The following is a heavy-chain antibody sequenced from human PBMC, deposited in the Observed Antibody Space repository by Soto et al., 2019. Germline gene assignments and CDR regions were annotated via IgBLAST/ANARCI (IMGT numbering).Heavy chain of an antibody. CDR3: ARHDGGNRRPFDY. Sequence: ETLSLTCTVSGGSISSSSYYWGWIRQPPGKGLEWIGSIYYSGSTYYNPSLKSRVTISVDTSKNQFSLKLSSVTAADTAVYYCARHDGGNRRPFDYWGQGTLVTVSS. J-gene: IGHJ4*02. CDR2: IYYSGST. V-gene: IGHV4-39*01. CDR1: GGSISSSSYY. D-gene: IGHD2-15*01.